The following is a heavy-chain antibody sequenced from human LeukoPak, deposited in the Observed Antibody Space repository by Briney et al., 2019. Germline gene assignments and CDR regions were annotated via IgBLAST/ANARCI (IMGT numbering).Heavy chain of an antibody. CDR2: ISGSGGST. D-gene: IGHD1-26*01. CDR1: GFTFSSYA. J-gene: IGHJ4*02. CDR3: AKIFSEWELLGYFDH. Sequence: GGSLRLSCAASGFTFSSYAMSWVRQAPGKGLEWVSAISGSGGSTYYADSVKGRFTISRDNSKNTLYLQMNSLRAEDTAVYYWAKIFSEWELLGYFDHWGQGTLVTVSS. V-gene: IGHV3-23*01.